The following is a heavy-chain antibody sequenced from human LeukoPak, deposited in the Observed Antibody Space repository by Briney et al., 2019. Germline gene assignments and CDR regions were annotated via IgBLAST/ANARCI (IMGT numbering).Heavy chain of an antibody. D-gene: IGHD3-22*01. V-gene: IGHV1-69*13. CDR1: GYTFTSYD. CDR2: IIPMVGTA. Sequence: ASVKVSCKASGYTFTSYDINWVRQAPGQGLEWMGGIIPMVGTANYGQKFAGRVTIIADESTNTAHMELSGLRSEDTAVYYCAPTSNFYDSSGPWGYFDLWGRGTLVTVSS. J-gene: IGHJ2*01. CDR3: APTSNFYDSSGPWGYFDL.